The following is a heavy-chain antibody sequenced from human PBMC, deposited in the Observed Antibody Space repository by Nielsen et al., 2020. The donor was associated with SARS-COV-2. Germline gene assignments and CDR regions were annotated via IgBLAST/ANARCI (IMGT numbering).Heavy chain of an antibody. CDR2: ISAYNGNT. Sequence: ASVKVSCKASGYTFTSYGISWVRQAPGQGLEWMGWISAYNGNTNYAQKLQGRVTMTTDTSTSTAYMELRSLRSDDTAVYYCARSQLLEAQYYYYYMDVWGKGTTVTVSS. D-gene: IGHD5-24*01. CDR3: ARSQLLEAQYYYYYMDV. V-gene: IGHV1-18*04. J-gene: IGHJ6*03. CDR1: GYTFTSYG.